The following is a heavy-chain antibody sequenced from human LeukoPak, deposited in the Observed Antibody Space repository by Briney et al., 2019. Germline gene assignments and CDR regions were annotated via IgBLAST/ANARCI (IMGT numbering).Heavy chain of an antibody. Sequence: SVKVSCKASGGTLSSIPISWVRQAPGQGLEWMGGMSPIFGTANYAQNFRGRVTITADESTSTAYMELSGLRSEDTAVYFCAKSGIEGYSSGHDALHIWGQGTMVTVSS. CDR2: MSPIFGTA. CDR1: GGTLSSIP. CDR3: AKSGIEGYSSGHDALHI. J-gene: IGHJ3*02. D-gene: IGHD6-19*01. V-gene: IGHV1-69*01.